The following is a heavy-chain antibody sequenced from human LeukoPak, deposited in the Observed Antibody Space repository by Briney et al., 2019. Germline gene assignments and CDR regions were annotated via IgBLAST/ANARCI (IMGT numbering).Heavy chain of an antibody. Sequence: GGSLRLSCAASGFTFSSNAMHWVRQAPGKGLEWVAVISYDASNKYYADSVKGRFTISRDNSKNTLYLQMNSLRAEDTAVYYCAKDQPDSSGWYGPFRYYYYGMDVWGQGTTVTVSS. V-gene: IGHV3-30-3*01. CDR1: GFTFSSNA. D-gene: IGHD6-19*01. CDR2: ISYDASNK. CDR3: AKDQPDSSGWYGPFRYYYYGMDV. J-gene: IGHJ6*02.